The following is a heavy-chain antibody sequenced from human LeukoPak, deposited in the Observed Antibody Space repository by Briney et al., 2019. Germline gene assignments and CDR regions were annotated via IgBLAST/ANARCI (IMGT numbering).Heavy chain of an antibody. CDR3: AREDGSSGYDDF. Sequence: SQTLSLTCTVSGGSISSGDYYWSWIRQPPGKGLEWIGYIYYSGSTYYNPSLKSRVTISVDTSKNQFSLKLSSVTAADTAVYYCAREDGSSGYDDFWGQGTLVTVSS. CDR1: GGSISSGDYY. V-gene: IGHV4-30-4*01. D-gene: IGHD5-12*01. CDR2: IYYSGST. J-gene: IGHJ4*02.